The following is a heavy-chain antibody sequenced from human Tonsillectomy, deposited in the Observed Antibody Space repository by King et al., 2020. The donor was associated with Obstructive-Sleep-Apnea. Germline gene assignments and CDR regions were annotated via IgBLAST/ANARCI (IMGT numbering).Heavy chain of an antibody. D-gene: IGHD1-26*01. V-gene: IGHV3-13*01. CDR3: ARSVGGSLKGPFDY. CDR2: IGAAGYT. J-gene: IGHJ4*02. Sequence: VQLVESGGALAQPGESLRLSCAASGFTFSNFDMHWVRQIIGKGLEWVSAIGAAGYTLYPVSVKGRFTISRDNAKNSLYLQMNSLRDGDTAVYYCARSVGGSLKGPFDYLGQGTLVIVSS. CDR1: GFTFSNFD.